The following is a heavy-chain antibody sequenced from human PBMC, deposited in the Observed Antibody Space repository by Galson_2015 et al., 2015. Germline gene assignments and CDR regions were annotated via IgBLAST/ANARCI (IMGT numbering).Heavy chain of an antibody. Sequence: CAISGDSVSSNSAAWNWIRQSPSRGLEWLGRTYYRSKWYNDYAVSVKSRITINPDTSKNQFSLQLNSVTPEDTAVYYCARDMRASIAARVFDYWGQGTLVTVSS. CDR1: GDSVSSNSAA. D-gene: IGHD6-6*01. CDR2: TYYRSKWYN. J-gene: IGHJ4*02. CDR3: ARDMRASIAARVFDY. V-gene: IGHV6-1*01.